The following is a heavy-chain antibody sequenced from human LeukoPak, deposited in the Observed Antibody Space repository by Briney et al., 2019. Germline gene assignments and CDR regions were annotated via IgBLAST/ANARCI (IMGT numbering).Heavy chain of an antibody. CDR2: IYWNDDK. Sequence: SGPTLVNPTQTLTLTCSFSGFSLSTSGVGVGWIRQPQGKALEWLALIYWNDDKRYSPSLKSRLTITKDTSKNQVVLTMTSMDPVDTATYYCAHSPGIAAAATDAFDIWGQGTMVTVSS. J-gene: IGHJ3*02. CDR1: GFSLSTSGVG. CDR3: AHSPGIAAAATDAFDI. V-gene: IGHV2-5*01. D-gene: IGHD6-13*01.